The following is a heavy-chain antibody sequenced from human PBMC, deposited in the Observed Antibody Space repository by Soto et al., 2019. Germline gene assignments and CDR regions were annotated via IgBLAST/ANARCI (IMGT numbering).Heavy chain of an antibody. CDR1: GFTFSSYS. CDR3: AIGDIVSTIGLYYGMDV. V-gene: IGHV3-21*01. J-gene: IGHJ6*02. CDR2: ISSSSSYI. D-gene: IGHD5-12*01. Sequence: GGSLRLSCAASGFTFSSYSMNWVRQAPGKGLEWVSSISSSSSYIYYADSVKGRFTISRDNAKNSLYLQMNSLRVEDTAVYFCAIGDIVSTIGLYYGMDVWGQGTTVTVSS.